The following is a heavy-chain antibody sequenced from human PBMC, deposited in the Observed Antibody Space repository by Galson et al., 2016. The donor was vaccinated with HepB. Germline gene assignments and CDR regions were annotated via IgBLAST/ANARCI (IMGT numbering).Heavy chain of an antibody. CDR1: GFTFSSYS. CDR3: AKDAHNGYLLNRFDY. CDR2: ISSSSSYI. V-gene: IGHV3-21*01. D-gene: IGHD5-12*01. J-gene: IGHJ4*02. Sequence: SLRLSCAASGFTFSSYSMNWVRQAPGKGLEWVSSISSSSSYIYYADSVKGRFTISRDNAKNSLYLQMNSLRAEDTAVYYCAKDAHNGYLLNRFDYWGQGTLVTVSS.